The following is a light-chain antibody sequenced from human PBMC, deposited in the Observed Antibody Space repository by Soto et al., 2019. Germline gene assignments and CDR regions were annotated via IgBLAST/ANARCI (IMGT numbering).Light chain of an antibody. Sequence: QSALTQPASVSGSPGQSITISCTGTRSDVGGYNYVSWYQQHPGKAPQLMIYEVSNRPSGVSNRFSGSKSGNTASLTISGLQAEDEADYYCSSYTSRSTLVVFGGGTKLTVL. CDR1: RSDVGGYNY. CDR2: EVS. CDR3: SSYTSRSTLVV. V-gene: IGLV2-14*01. J-gene: IGLJ2*01.